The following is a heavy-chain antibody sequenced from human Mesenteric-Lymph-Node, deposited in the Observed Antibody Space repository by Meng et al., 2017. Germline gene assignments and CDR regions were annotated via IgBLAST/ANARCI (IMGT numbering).Heavy chain of an antibody. CDR2: INHSGST. D-gene: IGHD2-2*01. J-gene: IGHJ4*02. V-gene: IGHV4-34*01. CDR1: GGSFSGYY. Sequence: QVQQQQWGAGLLKSSETLSLTYAVYGGSFSGYYWSWIRQPPGKGLEWIGEINHSGSTNYNPSLKSRVTISVDTSKNQFSLKLSSVTAADTAVYYCARGNTIVPAAMGDYWGQGTLVTVSS. CDR3: ARGNTIVPAAMGDY.